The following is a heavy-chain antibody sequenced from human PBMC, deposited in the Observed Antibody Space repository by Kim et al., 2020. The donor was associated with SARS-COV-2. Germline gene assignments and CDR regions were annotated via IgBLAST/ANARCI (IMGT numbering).Heavy chain of an antibody. V-gene: IGHV4-39*01. J-gene: IGHJ4*02. CDR1: GGSISSSSYY. CDR2: IYYSGST. CDR3: ARRPYSSGWDYFAY. Sequence: SETLSLTCTVSGGSISSSSYYWGWIRQPPGKGLEWIGSIYYSGSTYYNPSLKSRVTISVDTSKNQFSLKLSSVTAADTAGYYCARRPYSSGWDYFAYWGQGTLLTLSS. D-gene: IGHD6-19*01.